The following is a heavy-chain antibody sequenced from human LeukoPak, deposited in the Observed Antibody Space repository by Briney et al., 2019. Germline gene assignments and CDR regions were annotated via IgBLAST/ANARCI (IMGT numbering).Heavy chain of an antibody. CDR3: ARGPSENNGDVAN. D-gene: IGHD1-14*01. J-gene: IGHJ4*02. V-gene: IGHV3-74*01. CDR1: GFTFSSYW. CDR2: LNNDGTDT. Sequence: GGSLRLSCAASGFTFSSYWMHWVRQAPGKGLLWVARLNNDGTDTYYADSVKGRFAISRDNAKNTVYLQMNSLTAEDTAVYYCARGPSENNGDVANWGQGTLVTVSS.